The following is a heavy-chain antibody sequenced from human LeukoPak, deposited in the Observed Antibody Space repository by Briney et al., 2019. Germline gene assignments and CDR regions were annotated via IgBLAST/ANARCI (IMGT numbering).Heavy chain of an antibody. D-gene: IGHD3-10*01. Sequence: PGGSLRLSCAASGITFGIYNMNWVRQAPGKGLEWVSSISSSNSHIYYADSVKGRFTISRDNAKNSLYLQMNSLRAEDTAVYYCGGSYYFYGMDVWGQGTTVTVSS. J-gene: IGHJ6*02. V-gene: IGHV3-21*04. CDR2: ISSSNSHI. CDR1: GITFGIYN. CDR3: GGSYYFYGMDV.